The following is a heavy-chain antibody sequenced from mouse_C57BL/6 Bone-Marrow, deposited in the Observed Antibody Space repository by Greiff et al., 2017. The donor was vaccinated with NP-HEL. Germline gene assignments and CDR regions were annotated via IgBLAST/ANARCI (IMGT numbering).Heavy chain of an antibody. CDR3: TRVLRVKNAMDY. J-gene: IGHJ4*01. Sequence: EVKLVESGEGLVKPGGSLKLSCAASGFTFSSYAMSWVRQTPEKRLEWVAYISSGGDYIYYADTVKGRFTISRYNARNTLYLQMSSLKSEDTAMYYCTRVLRVKNAMDYWGQGTSVTVSS. D-gene: IGHD2-2*01. CDR2: ISSGGDYI. V-gene: IGHV5-9-1*02. CDR1: GFTFSSYA.